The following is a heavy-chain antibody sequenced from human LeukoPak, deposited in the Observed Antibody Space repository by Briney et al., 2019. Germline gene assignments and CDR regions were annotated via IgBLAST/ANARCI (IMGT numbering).Heavy chain of an antibody. CDR2: IYYNGNT. Sequence: SETLSLTCNVSGGSIGGHTFYWDWIRQPPGKGLEWIATIYYNGNTFYNPSLKSQVAISIDMSKSQFSLHLSSVTAADTAVYYCARDGRHDYGDYGVDYWGQGTLVTVSS. V-gene: IGHV4-39*07. CDR1: GGSIGGHTFY. J-gene: IGHJ4*02. CDR3: ARDGRHDYGDYGVDY. D-gene: IGHD4-17*01.